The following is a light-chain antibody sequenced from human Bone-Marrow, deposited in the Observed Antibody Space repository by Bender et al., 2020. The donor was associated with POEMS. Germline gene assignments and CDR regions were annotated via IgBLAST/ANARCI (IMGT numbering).Light chain of an antibody. V-gene: IGLV2-14*01. CDR3: CSYSSSSTSVL. Sequence: QSALTQPASVSGSPGQSITISCSGTSSDVGTYNYVSWYQQHPGKAPKLMIYDVSNRPSGVSNRFSGSKSGNTASLTISGLQAEDEADYYCCSYSSSSTSVLFGGGTKLTVL. CDR1: SSDVGTYNY. CDR2: DVS. J-gene: IGLJ2*01.